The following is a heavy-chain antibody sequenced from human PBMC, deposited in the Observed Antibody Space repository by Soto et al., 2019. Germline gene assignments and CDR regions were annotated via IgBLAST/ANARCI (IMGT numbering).Heavy chain of an antibody. D-gene: IGHD6-13*01. Sequence: QVQLVESGGGLVKPGGSLRLSCAASGFTSSDYYMSWIRQAPGKGLEYISYFSSSGDTIYSADSVRGRFSISWDNAKKSLYRQMNSLRAEDTAVYYCARDRSGSWYGRGYHYYGMDVWGQGTTVTVSS. CDR3: ARDRSGSWYGRGYHYYGMDV. CDR2: FSSSGDTI. CDR1: GFTSSDYY. V-gene: IGHV3-11*01. J-gene: IGHJ6*02.